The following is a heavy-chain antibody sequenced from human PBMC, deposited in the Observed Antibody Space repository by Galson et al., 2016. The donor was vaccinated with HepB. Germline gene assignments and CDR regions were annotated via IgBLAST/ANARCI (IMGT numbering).Heavy chain of an antibody. V-gene: IGHV3-11*03. J-gene: IGHJ6*03. Sequence: SLRLSCAASGFTFSDYYMTWIRQAPGKGLEWVSYISSRSSYTNYADSLKGRFTISRDNAKNSLYLQMNTLRAEDTAVYYCARLAAVVPVRKTYYHSMDVWGKGTTVTVSS. CDR1: GFTFSDYY. D-gene: IGHD2-15*01. CDR2: ISSRSSYT. CDR3: ARLAAVVPVRKTYYHSMDV.